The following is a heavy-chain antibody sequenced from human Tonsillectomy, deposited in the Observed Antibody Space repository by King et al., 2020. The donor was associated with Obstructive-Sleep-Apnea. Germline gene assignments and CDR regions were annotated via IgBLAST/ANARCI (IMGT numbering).Heavy chain of an antibody. CDR2: NSWNSWTI. CDR1: GFTFDDYS. V-gene: IGHV3-9*01. CDR3: VKGDYGSGQSGGDV. Sequence: VQLVESGGGLVQPGRSLRLSCAVSGFTFDDYSMHWGRQAPGKGLEWVSGNSWNSWTIGDVDSVKGRFTISRDNAKNSLYLQMNSLRAEDTALYYCVKGDYGSGQSGGDVWGQGTTVTVSS. J-gene: IGHJ6*02. D-gene: IGHD3-10*01.